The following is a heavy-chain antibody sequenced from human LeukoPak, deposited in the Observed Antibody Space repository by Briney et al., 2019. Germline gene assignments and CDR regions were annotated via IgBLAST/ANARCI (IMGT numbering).Heavy chain of an antibody. D-gene: IGHD3-16*01. Sequence: ASVKVSCKASGYKFTDDNMHGVRQAPGQGLEFMGWINPDSGFTNYAQKFKGRVTMTRDRSISTAYLEVRSLTSDDTAVYYCAPTAEAYTSWWKVWGQGTLVTVSS. CDR1: GYKFTDDN. V-gene: IGHV1-2*02. CDR2: INPDSGFT. J-gene: IGHJ4*02. CDR3: APTAEAYTSWWKV.